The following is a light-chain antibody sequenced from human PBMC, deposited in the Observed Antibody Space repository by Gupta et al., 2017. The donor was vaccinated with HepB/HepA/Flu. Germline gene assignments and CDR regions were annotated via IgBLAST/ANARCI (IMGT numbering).Light chain of an antibody. CDR2: AAS. Sequence: DIQMTQSPSSLSTSVGDRVTITCRASQSISTYLNWFQQKPGKAPNLLIYAASSLQSGVPSRFSGSGSGSEFTLTISSLQPEDFETYYCQQTYITPKTFGQGTKVEIK. J-gene: IGKJ1*01. CDR1: QSISTY. V-gene: IGKV1-39*01. CDR3: QQTYITPKT.